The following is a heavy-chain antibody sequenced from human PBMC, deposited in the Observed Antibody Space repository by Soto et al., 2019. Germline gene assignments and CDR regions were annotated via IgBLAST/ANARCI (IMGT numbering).Heavy chain of an antibody. V-gene: IGHV4-31*03. D-gene: IGHD2-2*01. CDR2: IYYSGST. J-gene: IGHJ4*02. CDR1: GGSISSGGYY. CDR3: ARHQKYRRAYYFDY. Sequence: SETLSLTCTVSGGSISSGGYYWSWIRQHPGKGLEWIGYIYYSGSTYYNPSLKSRVTISVDTSKNQFSLKLSSVTAADTAVYYCARHQKYRRAYYFDYWGQGTLVTVSS.